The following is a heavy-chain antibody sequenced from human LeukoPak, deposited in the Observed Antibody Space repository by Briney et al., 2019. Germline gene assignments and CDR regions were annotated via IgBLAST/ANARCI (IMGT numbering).Heavy chain of an antibody. CDR2: IYYSGST. CDR1: GGSISSSSYY. J-gene: IGHJ5*02. Sequence: SETLSLTCTVSGGSISSSSYYWGWIRQPPGKGLEWIGSIYYSGSTYYNPSLKSRVTISVDTSKNQFSLKLSSVTAADTAVYYCARHRHYYGSGSLNWFDPWGQGTLVTVSS. CDR3: ARHRHYYGSGSLNWFDP. D-gene: IGHD3-10*01. V-gene: IGHV4-39*01.